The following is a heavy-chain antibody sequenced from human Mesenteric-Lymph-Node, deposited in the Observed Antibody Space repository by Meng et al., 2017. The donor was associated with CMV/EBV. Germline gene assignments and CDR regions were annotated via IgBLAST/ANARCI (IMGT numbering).Heavy chain of an antibody. CDR2: ISAYNGNT. CDR3: ARVGCSSTSCYTWFDP. D-gene: IGHD2-2*02. J-gene: IGHJ5*02. Sequence: ASVKVSCKASGYTFTSYGISWVRQAPGQGLEWMGWISAYNGNTDCAQKLQGRVTMTTDTSTTTAYMELRSLRSDDTAVYYCARVGCSSTSCYTWFDPWGQGTLVTVSS. CDR1: GYTFTSYG. V-gene: IGHV1-18*01.